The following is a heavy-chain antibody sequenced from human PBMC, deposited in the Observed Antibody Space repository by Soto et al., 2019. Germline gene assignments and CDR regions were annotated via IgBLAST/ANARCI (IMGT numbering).Heavy chain of an antibody. Sequence: PGGSLRLSCAASGFTFSSYSMNWVRQAPGKGLEWVSSISSSSYIYYTDSVKGRFTISRDNAKNSLYLQMNSLRAEDTAVYYCARATSGLLDYWGQGTLVTVSS. CDR1: GFTFSSYS. CDR2: ISSSSYI. D-gene: IGHD1-26*01. V-gene: IGHV3-21*01. J-gene: IGHJ4*02. CDR3: ARATSGLLDY.